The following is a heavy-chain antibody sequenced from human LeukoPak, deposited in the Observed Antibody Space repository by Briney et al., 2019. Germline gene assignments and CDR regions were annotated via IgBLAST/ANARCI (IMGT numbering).Heavy chain of an antibody. CDR3: AKDGPPYCGGDCYSSHFDY. V-gene: IGHV3-30*04. J-gene: IGHJ4*02. CDR2: ISYDGSNK. CDR1: GFTFSSYA. D-gene: IGHD2-21*02. Sequence: GGSLRLSCSASGFTFSSYAMHWVRQAPGKGLEWVAVISYDGSNKYYADSVKGRFTISRDNSKNTLYLQMNSLRAEDTAVYYCAKDGPPYCGGDCYSSHFDYWGQGTLVTVSS.